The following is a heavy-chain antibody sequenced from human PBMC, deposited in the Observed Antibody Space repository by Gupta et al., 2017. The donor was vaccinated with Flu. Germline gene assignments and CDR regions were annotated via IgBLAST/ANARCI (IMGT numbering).Heavy chain of an antibody. CDR3: TRVIVHTAMALAGYLDL. V-gene: IGHV3-11*05. CDR1: GSTFSDYY. D-gene: IGHD5-18*01. J-gene: IGHJ2*01. CDR2: ISSSSSYT. Sequence: QVQLVESGGGLVKPGGSLRLSCAVSGSTFSDYYMSWIRQAPGKGLEWVSYISSSSSYTNYADSVKGRFTISRDNAKNSLYLQMNSLRAEDTAVYYCTRVIVHTAMALAGYLDLWGRGTLVTVAS.